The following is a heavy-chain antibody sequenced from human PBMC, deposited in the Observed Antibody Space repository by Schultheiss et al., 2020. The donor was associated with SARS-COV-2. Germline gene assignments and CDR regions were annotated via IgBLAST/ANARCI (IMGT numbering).Heavy chain of an antibody. CDR3: ASGGTGDFSDY. D-gene: IGHD7-27*01. V-gene: IGHV3-7*01. CDR2: IKQDGSEK. CDR1: GFTFSSYW. J-gene: IGHJ4*02. Sequence: GGSLRLSCAASGFTFSSYWISWVRQAPGKGLEWVANIKQDGSEKYYMDSVKGRFTISRDNAKNSLYLQMNSLRAEDTAVYYCASGGTGDFSDYWGQGTLVTVSS.